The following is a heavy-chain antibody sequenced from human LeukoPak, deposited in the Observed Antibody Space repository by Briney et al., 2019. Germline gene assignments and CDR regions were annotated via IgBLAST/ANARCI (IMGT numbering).Heavy chain of an antibody. Sequence: GASVKVSCKASGYTFTSYDINWVRQATGQGLEWMGWTNPNSGNTGYAQKFQGRVTMTRNTSISTAYMELSSLRSEDTAVYYCARRSGYYSPSDYWGQGTLVTVSS. CDR3: ARRSGYYSPSDY. V-gene: IGHV1-8*01. CDR2: TNPNSGNT. CDR1: GYTFTSYD. D-gene: IGHD3-22*01. J-gene: IGHJ4*02.